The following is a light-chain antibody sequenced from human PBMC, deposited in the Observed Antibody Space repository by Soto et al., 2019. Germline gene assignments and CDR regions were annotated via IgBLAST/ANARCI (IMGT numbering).Light chain of an antibody. V-gene: IGKV1-9*01. J-gene: IGKJ3*01. CDR1: QGISSY. CDR3: QQLNSYT. Sequence: DIQLTQSPSFLSASVGDRVTITCRASQGISSYLAWYQQKPGKAPKLLIYAASTLQSGVPSRVSGSGSGTEFTLTISSLQPEDFATYYCQQLNSYTFGPGTKVYIK. CDR2: AAS.